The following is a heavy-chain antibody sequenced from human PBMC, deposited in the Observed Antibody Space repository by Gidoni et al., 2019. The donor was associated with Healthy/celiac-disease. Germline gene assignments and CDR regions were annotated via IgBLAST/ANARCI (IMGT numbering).Heavy chain of an antibody. CDR3: AKDFYGSSSSPHWYFDL. Sequence: QVQLVVSGGGVVQPGRSLRLSCAASGFTFSSYGMHWVRQAPGKGLEWVAVISFDKNNKYYADSVKGRFTISRDNSKNTLYLQMNSLRAEDTAVYFCAKDFYGSSSSPHWYFDLWGRGTLVTVSS. V-gene: IGHV3-30*18. D-gene: IGHD6-6*01. CDR2: ISFDKNNK. CDR1: GFTFSSYG. J-gene: IGHJ2*01.